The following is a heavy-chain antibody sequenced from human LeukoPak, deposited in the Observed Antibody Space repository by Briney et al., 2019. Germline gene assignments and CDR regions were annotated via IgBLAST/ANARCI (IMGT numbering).Heavy chain of an antibody. CDR3: ATSVITRFDN. CDR1: GFIFTGNW. V-gene: IGHV3-74*01. D-gene: IGHD3-16*01. CDR2: IYGDGYT. Sequence: GGSLRLSCVTSGFIFTGNWIHWVRQAPGQGPVWVSRIYGDGYTNYADSVKGRFTISRDSGTNTVYLQMSSLRAEDTAVYYCATSVITRFDNWGQGTLVTVSS. J-gene: IGHJ4*02.